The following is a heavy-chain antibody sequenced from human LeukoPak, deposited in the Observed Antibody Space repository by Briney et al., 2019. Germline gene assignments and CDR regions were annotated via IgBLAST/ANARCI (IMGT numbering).Heavy chain of an antibody. CDR1: GYTFTSYY. CDR2: IYPRDGST. CDR3: ARDQEGFDY. J-gene: IGHJ4*02. Sequence: ASVKVSCKASGYTFTSYYMHRVRQAPGQGPEWMGMIYPRDGSTSYAQKFQGRVTVTRDTSTSTVHMELSGLRSEDTAVYYCARDQEGFDYWGQGTLVTVSS. V-gene: IGHV1-46*01.